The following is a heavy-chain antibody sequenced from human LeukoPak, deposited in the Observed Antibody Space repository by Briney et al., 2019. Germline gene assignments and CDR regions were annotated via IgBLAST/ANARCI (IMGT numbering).Heavy chain of an antibody. CDR2: ISPTGGST. V-gene: IGHV1-46*01. CDR1: GYTFTNNW. Sequence: GASVKVSCTAFGYTFTNNWMHWVRQAPGQGPEWMGLISPTGGSTAYAQKFQGRVTLTRDMSTSTDYLELSSLRSEDTAVYYCAREHYFYHMDGWGEGTTVTVSS. CDR3: AREHYFYHMDG. J-gene: IGHJ6*03.